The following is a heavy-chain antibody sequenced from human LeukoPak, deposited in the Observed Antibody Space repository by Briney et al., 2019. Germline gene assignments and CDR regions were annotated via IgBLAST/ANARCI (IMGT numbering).Heavy chain of an antibody. J-gene: IGHJ4*02. D-gene: IGHD6-13*01. Sequence: ASVKVSCKASGYTFTSYDINWVRQATGQRLEWMGWMNPNSGNTGYAQKFQGRVTMTRNTSISTAYMELSSLRSEDTAVYYCASGRLTAAGTAKDYWGQGTLVTVSS. CDR3: ASGRLTAAGTAKDY. CDR1: GYTFTSYD. CDR2: MNPNSGNT. V-gene: IGHV1-8*01.